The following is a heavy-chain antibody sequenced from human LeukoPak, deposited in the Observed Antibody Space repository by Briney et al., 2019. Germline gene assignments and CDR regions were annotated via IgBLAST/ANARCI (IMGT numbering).Heavy chain of an antibody. CDR2: IYDSGST. CDR3: ARLGDSFQYNWFDP. CDR1: GGSISGYY. D-gene: IGHD5-18*01. V-gene: IGHV4-59*08. Sequence: SETLSLTCTVSGGSISGYYWSWIRQPPGKGLEWIGYIYDSGSTNYNPSLKSRVTTSTDTPKNQFSLKLSSVTAADTAVYYCARLGDSFQYNWFDPWGQGTLVTVSS. J-gene: IGHJ5*02.